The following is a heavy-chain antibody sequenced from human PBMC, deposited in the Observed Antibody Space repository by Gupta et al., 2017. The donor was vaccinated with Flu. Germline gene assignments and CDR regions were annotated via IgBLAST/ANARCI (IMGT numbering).Heavy chain of an antibody. CDR1: GFTFSSYA. V-gene: IGHV3-23*01. CDR2: ISGSGGST. D-gene: IGHD1-26*01. J-gene: IGHJ4*02. CDR3: AKDDQSGSYLYYFDY. Sequence: EVQLLESGGGLVQPGGSLRLSCAASGFTFSSYAMRWVRQAPGKGLEWVSAISGSGGSTYYADSVKGRFTISRDNSKNTLYLQMNSLRAEDTAVYYCAKDDQSGSYLYYFDYWGQGTLVTVAS.